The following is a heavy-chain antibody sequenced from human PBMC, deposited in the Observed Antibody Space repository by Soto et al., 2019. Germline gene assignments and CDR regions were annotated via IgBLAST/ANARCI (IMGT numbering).Heavy chain of an antibody. CDR3: TTEVPATDY. D-gene: IGHD2-2*01. CDR1: GFTFSNAW. J-gene: IGHJ4*02. V-gene: IGHV3-15*07. CDR2: IKSKTDGWTT. Sequence: PGGSLRLSCAASGFTFSNAWMNWVRQAPVNGLEFVGRIKSKTDGWTTDYSAPVKGIFTISIDYSKNTLYLQINSLKTEDTAVYYCTTEVPATDYWGQGTMVTVSS.